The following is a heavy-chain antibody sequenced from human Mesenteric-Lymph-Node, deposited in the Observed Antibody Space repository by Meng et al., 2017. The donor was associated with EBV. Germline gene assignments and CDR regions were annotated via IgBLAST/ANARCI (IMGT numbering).Heavy chain of an antibody. J-gene: IGHJ4*02. D-gene: IGHD6-19*01. CDR2: INAGNGNT. Sequence: QVLLGGAGAGGKKPGSSVKVSCKASGYPFTSYAMHWVRQAPGQRLEWMGWINAGNGNTKYSQKFQGRVTITRDTSASTAYMELSSLRSEDTAVYYCARDPYSSGWYYFDYWGQGTLVTVSS. CDR3: ARDPYSSGWYYFDY. CDR1: GYPFTSYA. V-gene: IGHV1-3*01.